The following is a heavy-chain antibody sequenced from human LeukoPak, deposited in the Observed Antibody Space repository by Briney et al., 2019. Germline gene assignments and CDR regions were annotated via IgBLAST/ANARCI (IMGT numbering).Heavy chain of an antibody. CDR3: ARGDGLPRRRYFDS. CDR2: IGIYGVTT. Sequence: GGSLRLSCAASEFTLSNYAMNWVRQAPGKGLEWVSIIGIYGVTTFHADSVKGRFTISRDNSKNTLYLQMNSLRAEDTAVYYCARGDGLPRRRYFDSWGQGTLVTVSS. CDR1: EFTLSNYA. V-gene: IGHV3-23*01. J-gene: IGHJ4*02. D-gene: IGHD3/OR15-3a*01.